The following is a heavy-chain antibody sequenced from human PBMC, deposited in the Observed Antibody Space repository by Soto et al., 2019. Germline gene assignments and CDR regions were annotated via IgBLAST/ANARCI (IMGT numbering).Heavy chain of an antibody. D-gene: IGHD1-1*01. Sequence: EVQLLESGGGLEQPGGSLRLSCAASGLTLSNYAMSWVRQAPGKGLEWVSIISASGGSAYYAASVKGRVTTSRDNSKNTLYLQMNRLRPDDTAVYYCAEGRQLWDPFDDWGQGTLVTVSS. V-gene: IGHV3-23*01. CDR3: AEGRQLWDPFDD. CDR2: ISASGGSA. CDR1: GLTLSNYA. J-gene: IGHJ4*02.